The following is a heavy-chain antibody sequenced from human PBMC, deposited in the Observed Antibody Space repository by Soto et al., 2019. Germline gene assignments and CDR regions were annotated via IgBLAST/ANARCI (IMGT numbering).Heavy chain of an antibody. D-gene: IGHD1-26*01. J-gene: IGHJ4*02. CDR2: IGGSVTST. CDR1: GFTFSTYA. CDR3: ARGGAMGVDY. V-gene: IGHV3-23*01. Sequence: VRLLESGGGLAQPGGSLRLSCAASGFTFSTYAMSWARQAPGKGLEWVSTIGGSVTSTHYADSVRGRFTISRDNSKNTLYLHVNTLRDEDTAVYYCARGGAMGVDYWGQGTLVTVSS.